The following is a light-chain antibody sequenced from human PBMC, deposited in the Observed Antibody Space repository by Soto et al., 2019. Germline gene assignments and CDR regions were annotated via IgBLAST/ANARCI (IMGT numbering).Light chain of an antibody. Sequence: GDRVTITCRASQSIRYYLAWYQQMPGKAPKLLIYGASSLQSGVPSRFSGRGSGTEVTLTISSLQPDDFATYFCQHQNSYSRTFGQGTKVESK. CDR3: QHQNSYSRT. CDR1: QSIRYY. V-gene: IGKV1-5*01. CDR2: GAS. J-gene: IGKJ1*01.